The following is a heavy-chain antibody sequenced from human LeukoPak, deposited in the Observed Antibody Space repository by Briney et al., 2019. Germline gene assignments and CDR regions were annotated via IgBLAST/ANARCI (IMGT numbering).Heavy chain of an antibody. J-gene: IGHJ6*03. CDR1: GYTFLNFG. D-gene: IGHD6-19*01. CDR3: ATRGYSSGWYRADYYYYMDV. CDR2: ISVYKGNT. V-gene: IGHV1-18*01. Sequence: ASVKVSCKASGYTFLNFGVSWVRQAPGQGLEWMGWISVYKGNTKYAQKFQGRVTMTTDTSTSTAYMELRSLRSDDTAVYYCATRGYSSGWYRADYYYYMDVWGKGTTVTVSS.